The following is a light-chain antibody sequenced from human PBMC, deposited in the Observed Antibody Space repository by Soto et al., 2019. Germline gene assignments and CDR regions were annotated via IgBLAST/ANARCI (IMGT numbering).Light chain of an antibody. CDR3: SSYAGGIKWV. CDR1: SSDVGGYNF. J-gene: IGLJ3*02. Sequence: QSALTQPPSASGSPGQSVTISCTGTSSDVGGYNFVSWYQQHPGKAPKFMIYEVTKRPSGVPDRFSGSKCGNTASLTVSGLQAEDEADYYCSSYAGGIKWVFGGGTKLTVL. CDR2: EVT. V-gene: IGLV2-8*01.